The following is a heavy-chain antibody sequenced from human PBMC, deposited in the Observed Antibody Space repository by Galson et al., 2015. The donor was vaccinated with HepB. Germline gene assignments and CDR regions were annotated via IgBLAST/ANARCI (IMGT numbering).Heavy chain of an antibody. J-gene: IGHJ5*02. D-gene: IGHD6-13*01. CDR3: VKDGASDPPGIAEENWFDP. V-gene: IGHV3-64D*06. CDR2: ISSNGGST. CDR1: GFTFSSYA. Sequence: SLRLSCAASGFTFSSYAMHWVRQAPGKGLEYVSAISSNGGSTYYADSVKGRFTISRDNSKNTLYLQMSSLRAEDTAVYYCVKDGASDPPGIAEENWFDPWGQGTLVTVSS.